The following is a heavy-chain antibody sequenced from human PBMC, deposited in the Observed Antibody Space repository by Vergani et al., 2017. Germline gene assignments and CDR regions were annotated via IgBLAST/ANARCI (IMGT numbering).Heavy chain of an antibody. D-gene: IGHD1-26*01. J-gene: IGHJ4*02. CDR2: INRDGSEK. CDR3: AKDQLWSGSYYNY. V-gene: IGHV3-7*03. Sequence: DVQLVQSGGGLIQPGGSLRLSCVVSGFTFSKYWMSWVRQAPGKGLEWVANINRDGSEKNYGDSVRGRFTISRDNAKNSVYLQMNSLRAEDTAVYYCAKDQLWSGSYYNYWGQGTLVTVSS. CDR1: GFTFSKYW.